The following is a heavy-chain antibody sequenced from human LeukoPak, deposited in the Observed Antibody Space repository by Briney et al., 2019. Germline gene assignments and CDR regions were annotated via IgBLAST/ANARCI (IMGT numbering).Heavy chain of an antibody. CDR1: GYTFTSYG. CDR2: ISAYNGNT. CDR3: ARAFLPYDSSGYYYDSFDY. J-gene: IGHJ4*02. V-gene: IGHV1-18*01. D-gene: IGHD3-22*01. Sequence: ASVKVSCKASGYTFTSYGISWVRQAPGQGLEWMGRISAYNGNTNYAQKLQGRVTMTTDTSTSTAYMELRSLRSDDTAVYYCARAFLPYDSSGYYYDSFDYWGQGTLVTVSS.